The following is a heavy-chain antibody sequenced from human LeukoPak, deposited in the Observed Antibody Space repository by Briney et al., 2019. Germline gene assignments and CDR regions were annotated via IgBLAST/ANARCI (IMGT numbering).Heavy chain of an antibody. D-gene: IGHD2/OR15-2a*01. CDR3: ARVIARDLYYYYYMDV. Sequence: ASVKVSCKASGYTFTSYDINWVRQATGQGLEWMGWMNPNSGNTGYAQKFQGRVTITRNTSISTAYVELSSLRSEDTAVYYCARVIARDLYYYYYMDVWGKGTTVTVSS. CDR1: GYTFTSYD. J-gene: IGHJ6*03. V-gene: IGHV1-8*03. CDR2: MNPNSGNT.